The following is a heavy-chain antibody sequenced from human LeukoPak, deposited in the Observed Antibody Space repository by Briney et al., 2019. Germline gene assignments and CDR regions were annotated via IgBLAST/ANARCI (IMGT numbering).Heavy chain of an antibody. CDR1: GFSSSTYG. CDR3: ASFLKSIAAAVYGMDV. J-gene: IGHJ6*02. D-gene: IGHD6-13*01. CDR2: ISHDGSDK. V-gene: IGHV3-30*03. Sequence: GGSLRLSCAASGFSSSTYGLNWVRQAPGKGLEWVAVISHDGSDKYYADSVKGRFTISRDNSKNTLYLQMNSLRAEDTAVYYCASFLKSIAAAVYGMDVWGQGTTVTVSS.